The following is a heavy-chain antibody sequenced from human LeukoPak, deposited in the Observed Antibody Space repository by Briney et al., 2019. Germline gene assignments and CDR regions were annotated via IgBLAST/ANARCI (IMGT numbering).Heavy chain of an antibody. V-gene: IGHV4-61*02. CDR2: IYTSGST. Sequence: NPSETLSLTCTVSGGSISSGSYYWSWIRQPAGKGLGWIGRIYTSGSTNYNPSLKSRVTISVDTSKNQFSLKLSSVTAADTAVYYCARAHSSGYYPHAFDIWGQGTMVTVSS. CDR3: ARAHSSGYYPHAFDI. J-gene: IGHJ3*02. CDR1: GGSISSGSYY. D-gene: IGHD3-22*01.